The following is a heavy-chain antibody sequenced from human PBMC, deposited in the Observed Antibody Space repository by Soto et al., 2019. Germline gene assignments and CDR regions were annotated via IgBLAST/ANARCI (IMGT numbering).Heavy chain of an antibody. CDR3: ARSGLRRGWYYFDY. J-gene: IGHJ4*02. CDR1: GGSFSGYY. CDR2: INHSGST. D-gene: IGHD6-19*01. V-gene: IGHV4-34*01. Sequence: QVQLQQWGAGLLKPSETLSLTCAVYGGSFSGYYWSWIRQPPGKGLEWIGEINHSGSTNYNPSLKSRVTISVDTSKNQFSLKLSAVTAADTAVYYCARSGLRRGWYYFDYWGQGTLVTVSS.